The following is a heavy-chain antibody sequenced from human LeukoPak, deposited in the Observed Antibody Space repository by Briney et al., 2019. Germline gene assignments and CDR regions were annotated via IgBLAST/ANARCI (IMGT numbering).Heavy chain of an antibody. CDR2: VNPTGGGR. Sequence: GASVKVSCKASRDIFDNYYIHWLRQAPGQGPEWLGVVNPTGGGRSYSQKFQGRVTMTTDTSTTTVEMELSSLTSEDTAVYYCARGIHYHGTNRYLYYFDLWGQGTLLTFSS. J-gene: IGHJ4*02. D-gene: IGHD1-14*01. CDR1: RDIFDNYY. CDR3: ARGIHYHGTNRYLYYFDL. V-gene: IGHV1-46*02.